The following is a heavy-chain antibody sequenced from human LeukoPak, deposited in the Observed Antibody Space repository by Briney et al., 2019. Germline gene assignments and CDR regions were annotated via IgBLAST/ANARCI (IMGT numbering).Heavy chain of an antibody. CDR1: GYTFTGYY. J-gene: IGHJ4*02. V-gene: IGHV1-2*06. CDR3: ARVPDLTGLDY. Sequence: ASVKVSCKASGYTFTGYYMHWVRQAPGQGLEWMGRINHNSGGTNYAQKFQGRVTMTRDTYISTAYMELSRLRSDDTAVYYCARVPDLTGLDYWGQGTLVTVSS. CDR2: INHNSGGT. D-gene: IGHD3-9*01.